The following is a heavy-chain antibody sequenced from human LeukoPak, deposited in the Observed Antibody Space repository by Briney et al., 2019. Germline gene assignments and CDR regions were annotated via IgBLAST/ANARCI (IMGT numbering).Heavy chain of an antibody. CDR1: GFTFSSYG. CDR2: ISYDGSNK. D-gene: IGHD5-18*01. V-gene: IGHV3-30*18. CDR3: AKELRGYSYGLRNNWFDP. Sequence: GRSLRLSCAASGFTFSSYGMHWIRQAPGKGLEWVAVISYDGSNKYYADSVKGRFTISRDNSKNTLYLQMNSLRAEDTAVYYCAKELRGYSYGLRNNWFDPWGQGTLVTVSS. J-gene: IGHJ5*02.